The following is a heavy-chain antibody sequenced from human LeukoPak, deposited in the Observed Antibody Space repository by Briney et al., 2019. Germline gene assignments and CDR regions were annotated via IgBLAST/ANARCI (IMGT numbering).Heavy chain of an antibody. Sequence: SETLSLTCTVSNGSISGYYWSWIRQPPGKGMEWIGEINHSGSTNYNPSLKSRVTISVDASKNQFSLKLSSVTAADTAVYYCARGPLAYCGGDCQSRYYYYYGMDVWGQGTTVTVSS. CDR2: INHSGST. D-gene: IGHD2-21*02. CDR3: ARGPLAYCGGDCQSRYYYYYGMDV. J-gene: IGHJ6*02. V-gene: IGHV4-34*01. CDR1: NGSISGYY.